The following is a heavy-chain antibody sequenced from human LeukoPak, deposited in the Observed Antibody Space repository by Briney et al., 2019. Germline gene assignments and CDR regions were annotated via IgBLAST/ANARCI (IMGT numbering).Heavy chain of an antibody. CDR3: AKVADDYGDYDWFDP. J-gene: IGHJ5*02. Sequence: GGSLRLSCAASGFTFSSYAMSWVRQAPGKGLEWVSAISGSGGSTYYADSVKGRFTISRDNSKNTLYLQMNSLRAEGTAVYYCAKVADDYGDYDWFDPWGQGTLVTVSS. CDR2: ISGSGGST. CDR1: GFTFSSYA. V-gene: IGHV3-23*01. D-gene: IGHD4-17*01.